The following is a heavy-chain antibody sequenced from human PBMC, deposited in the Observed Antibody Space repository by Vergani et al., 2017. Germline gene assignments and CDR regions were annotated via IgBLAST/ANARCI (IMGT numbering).Heavy chain of an antibody. Sequence: EVQLVESGGGLVQPGGSLRLSCAASGFTFSSYAMSWVRQAPGKGLEWVSAISGSGGSTYYADSVKGRFTISRDNSKNTLYLQMNSLRAEDTAVYYCAKVGDIVYDILTGDSVGSARASYFDYWGQGTLVTVSS. CDR2: ISGSGGST. CDR3: AKVGDIVYDILTGDSVGSARASYFDY. V-gene: IGHV3-23*04. CDR1: GFTFSSYA. J-gene: IGHJ4*02. D-gene: IGHD3-9*01.